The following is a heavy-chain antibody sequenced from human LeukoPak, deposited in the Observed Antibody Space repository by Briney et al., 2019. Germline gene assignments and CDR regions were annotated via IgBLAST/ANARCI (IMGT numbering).Heavy chain of an antibody. CDR1: GGSISSYY. V-gene: IGHV4-59*01. Sequence: SETLSLTCTVSGGSISSYYWSWIRQPPGKGLEWIGYIYYSGSTNYNPSLKSRVTISVDTSKNQFSLKLSSVTAADTAVYYCARDQRGSTGTFDYWGQGTLVTVSS. D-gene: IGHD1-14*01. CDR3: ARDQRGSTGTFDY. J-gene: IGHJ4*02. CDR2: IYYSGST.